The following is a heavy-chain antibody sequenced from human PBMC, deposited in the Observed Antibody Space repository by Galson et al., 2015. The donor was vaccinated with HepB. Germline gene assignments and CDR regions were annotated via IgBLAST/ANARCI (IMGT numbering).Heavy chain of an antibody. J-gene: IGHJ4*02. V-gene: IGHV2-5*01. Sequence: PALVKPTQTLTLTCTFSGFSLKISAVGVGWIRQPPGKALEWLAFINWNDDKHYRPSLKSRLTITKDTSKNRVVLTMTNMDPVDAGTYFCAHSLGLVGPFFDYWGQGTLVTVSS. CDR2: INWNDDK. CDR3: AHSLGLVGPFFDY. CDR1: GFSLKISAVG. D-gene: IGHD2-8*02.